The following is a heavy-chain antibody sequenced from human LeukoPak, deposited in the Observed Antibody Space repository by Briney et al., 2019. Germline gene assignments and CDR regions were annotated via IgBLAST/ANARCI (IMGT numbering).Heavy chain of an antibody. CDR2: MSNSGSTI. Sequence: GGSLRLSCAASGFSFSDYYMSWIRQAPGKGLEWVSYMSNSGSTIYYADSVKGRFTISRDNTKNSLYLQMNSLRAEDTAVYYCAREGYDILTGWRVPIFDYWGQGTLVTVSS. CDR3: AREGYDILTGWRVPIFDY. CDR1: GFSFSDYY. J-gene: IGHJ4*02. D-gene: IGHD3-9*01. V-gene: IGHV3-11*01.